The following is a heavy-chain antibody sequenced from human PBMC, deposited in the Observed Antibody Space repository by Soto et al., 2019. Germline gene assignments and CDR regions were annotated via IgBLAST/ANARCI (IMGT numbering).Heavy chain of an antibody. D-gene: IGHD2-15*01. CDR1: GGSISSYY. J-gene: IGHJ4*02. Sequence: PSEILSLTCTVSGGSISSYYWSWIRQPPGKGLEWIGYIYYSGSTNYNPSLKSRVIISVDTSKNQFSLKLSSVTAADTAVYYCARRYGGTFDYWGQGTLVTVSS. CDR2: IYYSGST. V-gene: IGHV4-59*08. CDR3: ARRYGGTFDY.